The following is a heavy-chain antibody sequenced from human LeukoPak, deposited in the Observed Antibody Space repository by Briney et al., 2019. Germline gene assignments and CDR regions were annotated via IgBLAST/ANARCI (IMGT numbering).Heavy chain of an antibody. CDR2: IYSSGIT. CDR3: ARRAYYDSSGYHPTSGYFDL. CDR1: GGSMFSYY. Sequence: VRSSETLSLTCTVSGGSMFSYYWNWIRQPPGKGLEWIGYIYSSGITNYSPSLRSRGTISVATSRNQFSLGLTSVTAADTAIYYCARRAYYDSSGYHPTSGYFDLWGRGTLVTVSS. J-gene: IGHJ2*01. V-gene: IGHV4-4*08. D-gene: IGHD3-22*01.